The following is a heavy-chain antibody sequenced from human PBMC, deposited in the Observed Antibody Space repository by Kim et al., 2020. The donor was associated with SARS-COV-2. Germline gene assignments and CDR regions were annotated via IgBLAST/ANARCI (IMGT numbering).Heavy chain of an antibody. CDR1: GFTFSSYA. Sequence: GGSLRLSCAASGFTFSSYAMSWVRQAPGKGLEWVSAISGSGGSTYYADSVKGRFTISRDNSKNTLYLQMNSLRAEDTAVYYCAKLALRQYGLGGNWFDPWGQGTLVTVSS. CDR3: AKLALRQYGLGGNWFDP. J-gene: IGHJ5*02. V-gene: IGHV3-23*01. D-gene: IGHD4-17*01. CDR2: ISGSGGST.